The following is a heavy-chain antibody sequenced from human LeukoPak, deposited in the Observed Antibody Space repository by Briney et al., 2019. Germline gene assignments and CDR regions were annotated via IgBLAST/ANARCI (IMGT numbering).Heavy chain of an antibody. CDR3: ARSPVPREWFDP. V-gene: IGHV1-2*02. J-gene: IGHJ5*02. CDR2: INPNSGGT. D-gene: IGHD1-26*01. CDR1: GYTFTGYY. Sequence: GASVKVSCKASGYTFTGYYMHWVRQAPGQGLEWMGWINPNSGGTNYAQKFQGGVTMTRDTSISTAYMELSRLRSDDTAVYYCARSPVPREWFDPWGQGTLVTVSS.